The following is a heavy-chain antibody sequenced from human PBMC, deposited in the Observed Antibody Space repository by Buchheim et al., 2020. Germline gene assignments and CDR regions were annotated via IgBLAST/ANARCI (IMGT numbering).Heavy chain of an antibody. D-gene: IGHD1-7*01. CDR2: IWYDGSNK. CDR1: GFTFSSYG. J-gene: IGHJ5*02. Sequence: QVQLVESGGGVVQPGRSLRLSCAASGFTFSSYGMHWVRQAPGKGLEWVAVIWYDGSNKYYADSVKGRFTISRDNSKNTLYLQMNSLRAEDTAVYYCARETHGIIGTRWFDPWGQGTL. CDR3: ARETHGIIGTRWFDP. V-gene: IGHV3-33*01.